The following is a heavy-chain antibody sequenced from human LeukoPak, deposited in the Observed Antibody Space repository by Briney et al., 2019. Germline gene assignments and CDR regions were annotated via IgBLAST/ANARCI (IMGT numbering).Heavy chain of an antibody. Sequence: PGGSLRLSCVGSGFTFSNSWMHWVRQAPGKGLMWVSAIKTDGSSISYVDSVKGRFTISRDNAKNTLYLQMNSLRAEDTAIYYCVSGITVTSGWGQGTLVTVSS. D-gene: IGHD1-20*01. CDR3: VSGITVTSG. CDR2: IKTDGSSI. V-gene: IGHV3-74*01. CDR1: GFTFSNSW. J-gene: IGHJ4*02.